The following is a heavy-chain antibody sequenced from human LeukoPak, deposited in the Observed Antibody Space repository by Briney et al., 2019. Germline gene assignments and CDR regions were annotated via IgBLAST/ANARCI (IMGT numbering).Heavy chain of an antibody. D-gene: IGHD2-2*01. CDR1: GGTFSSYA. J-gene: IGHJ3*02. Sequence: SVKVSCKASGGTFSSYAISWVRQAPGQGLEWMGGIIPIFGTANYAQKFQGRVTITTDESTSTAYMELSSLRSEDTAVYYCAREHCSSTSCQGGAFDIWGQGTMVTVSS. V-gene: IGHV1-69*05. CDR2: IIPIFGTA. CDR3: AREHCSSTSCQGGAFDI.